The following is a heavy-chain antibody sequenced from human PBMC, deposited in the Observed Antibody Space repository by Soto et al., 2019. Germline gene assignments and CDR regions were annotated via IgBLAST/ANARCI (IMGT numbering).Heavy chain of an antibody. CDR3: ARDIRGYSRAFDS. V-gene: IGHV4-61*01. J-gene: IGHJ4*01. CDR1: GGSVSSASYY. D-gene: IGHD5-18*01. CDR2: IYYSGST. Sequence: PSETLSLTCTVSGGSVSSASYYWTWILQPPGKGLEWIGYIYYSGSTNYNPSLKSRVTMSVDTFKNQFSLKLTSVTAADTAVYYCARDIRGYSRAFDSWGHGTLVTVSS.